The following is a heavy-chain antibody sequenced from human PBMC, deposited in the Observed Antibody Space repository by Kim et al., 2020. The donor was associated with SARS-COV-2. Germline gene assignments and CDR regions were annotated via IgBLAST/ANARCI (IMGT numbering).Heavy chain of an antibody. V-gene: IGHV3-49*04. CDR3: TRARLWFGELLFDS. CDR2: IRSKAYGGTT. D-gene: IGHD3-10*01. CDR1: GFTFGDYA. J-gene: IGHJ4*02. Sequence: GGSLRLSCTASGFTFGDYAMSWVRQAPGKGLEWVGFIRSKAYGGTTEYAASVKGRFTISRDDSKSIAYLQMNSLKTEDTAVYYCTRARLWFGELLFDSWGQGTMLTVSS.